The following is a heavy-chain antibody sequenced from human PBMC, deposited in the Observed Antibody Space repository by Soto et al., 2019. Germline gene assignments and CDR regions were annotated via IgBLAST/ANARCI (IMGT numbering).Heavy chain of an antibody. V-gene: IGHV1-69*12. CDR3: ARGNHRWLQLWYFEL. D-gene: IGHD5-12*01. CDR2: IIPIFGTA. CDR1: GGTFSSYT. J-gene: IGHJ2*01. Sequence: QVQLVQSGAEVKKPGSSVTVSCKASGGTFSSYTISWVRQAPGQGLEWMGGIIPIFGTANYAQKFQGRVTITADDSTSTAYRELSSLRSEDTAVYYCARGNHRWLQLWYFELWGRGTLVTVSS.